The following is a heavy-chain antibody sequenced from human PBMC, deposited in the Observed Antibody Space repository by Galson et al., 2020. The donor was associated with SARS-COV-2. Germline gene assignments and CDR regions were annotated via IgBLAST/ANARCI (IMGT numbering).Heavy chain of an antibody. J-gene: IGHJ5*02. CDR2: IYSVGTP. V-gene: IGHV3-53*01. Sequence: GGSLRLSCAASGFTVSNNYMSWVRQAPGKGLEWVSVIYSVGTPYYADSVKGRFTISRDNSKNTLYLQMNSLRDEDTAVYYCARVRRSWFDPWGQGTLVTVSS. D-gene: IGHD1-1*01. CDR1: GFTVSNNY. CDR3: ARVRRSWFDP.